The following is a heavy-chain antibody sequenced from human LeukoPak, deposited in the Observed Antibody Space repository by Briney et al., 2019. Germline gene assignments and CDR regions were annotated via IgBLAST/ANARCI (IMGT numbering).Heavy chain of an antibody. J-gene: IGHJ6*02. CDR3: ARAGVVVRGERGYYYYGMDV. D-gene: IGHD3-10*01. CDR1: GYTFTSYY. Sequence: GASVKVSCKASGYTFTSYYMHWVRQAPGQGLEWMGIINPSGGSTSYAQKFQGGVTMTRDTSSSTVYMELSSLRSEDTAVYYCARAGVVVRGERGYYYYGMDVWGQGTLVTVSS. V-gene: IGHV1-46*01. CDR2: INPSGGST.